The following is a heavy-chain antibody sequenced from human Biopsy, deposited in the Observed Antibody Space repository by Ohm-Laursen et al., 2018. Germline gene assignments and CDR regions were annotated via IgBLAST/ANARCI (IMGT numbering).Heavy chain of an antibody. CDR3: AGAGGHSF. J-gene: IGHJ4*02. CDR1: EFNVDRNH. CDR2: IHGSGRT. Sequence: SLRLSCTASEFNVDRNHMNWARQAPGKGLEWVSMIHGSGRTDYADSVKGRFTVSRDNSKDTVYLQMNALRVDDTAMYYCAGAGGHSFWGQGALVTVSS. D-gene: IGHD3-16*01. V-gene: IGHV3-66*01.